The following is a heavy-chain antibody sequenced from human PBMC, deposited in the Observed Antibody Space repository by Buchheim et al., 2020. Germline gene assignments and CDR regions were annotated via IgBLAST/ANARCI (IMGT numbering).Heavy chain of an antibody. Sequence: QVQLQESGPGLVKPSQTLSLTCAVSGGSITSSGYSWSWIRQPPGKGLEWISYIYYSGRTDFNPSLRSRVTISIEMSKNQFSLKLSSVTAADTAVYYCAREAAAVAGGMDVWAKGP. V-gene: IGHV4-30-4*07. CDR3: AREAAAVAGGMDV. D-gene: IGHD6-13*01. J-gene: IGHJ6*02. CDR1: GGSITSSGYS. CDR2: IYYSGRT.